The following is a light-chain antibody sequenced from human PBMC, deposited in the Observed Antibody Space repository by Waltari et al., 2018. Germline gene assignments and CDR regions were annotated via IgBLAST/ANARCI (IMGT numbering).Light chain of an antibody. CDR3: QHYHNLPYT. V-gene: IGKV1-33*01. Sequence: DIQMTQAPSSLSAAVGDRVTITCQAIRDITTSLSWFQQRPGKAPQLLIYDASTLQPGVPSRFSGSGSGTTFSFTITSLQPDDSATYYCQHYHNLPYTFGRGTKLQIK. CDR2: DAS. CDR1: RDITTS. J-gene: IGKJ2*01.